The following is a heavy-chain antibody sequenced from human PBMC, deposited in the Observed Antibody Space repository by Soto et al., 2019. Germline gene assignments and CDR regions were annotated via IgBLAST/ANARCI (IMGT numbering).Heavy chain of an antibody. J-gene: IGHJ5*02. V-gene: IGHV3-11*06. CDR3: ARDDSSGYYYP. CDR2: ISSSSSYT. D-gene: IGHD3-22*01. CDR1: GFTFSDYY. Sequence: GGSLRLSCAASGFTFSDYYMSWIRQAPGKGLEWVSYISSSSSYTNYADSVKGRFTISRDNAKNSLYLQMNSLRAEDTAVYYCARDDSSGYYYPWGQGTLVTISS.